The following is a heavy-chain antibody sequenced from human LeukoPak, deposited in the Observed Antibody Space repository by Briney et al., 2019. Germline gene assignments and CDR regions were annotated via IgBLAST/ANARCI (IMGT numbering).Heavy chain of an antibody. CDR1: GGTFSSYA. J-gene: IGHJ4*02. CDR2: IIPIFGTA. Sequence: SVKVSCKASGGTFSSYAISWVRQAPGQGLEWMGGIIPIFGTANYAQKFQGRVTITTDESTRTAYMEKRRLRAEDTAVYYCARDLGAAAAGTNYWGQGTLVTVSS. CDR3: ARDLGAAAAGTNY. V-gene: IGHV1-69*05. D-gene: IGHD6-13*01.